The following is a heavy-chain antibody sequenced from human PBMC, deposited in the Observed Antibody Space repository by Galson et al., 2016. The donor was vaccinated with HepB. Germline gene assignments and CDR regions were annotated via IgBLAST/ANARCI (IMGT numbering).Heavy chain of an antibody. CDR2: IYPGDSDT. CDR3: ARAQPSYYYYGMDV. Sequence: QSGAEVKKPGESLRISCQISGYIFSTHWIAWVRQMPGRGLEWMGIIYPGDSDTRYSPSFQGLVTSSAHKSGNTTFLHFTGLKASDTATYFCARAQPSYYYYGMDVWGQGTTVTVSS. J-gene: IGHJ6*02. CDR1: GYIFSTHW. V-gene: IGHV5-51*01. D-gene: IGHD2-2*01.